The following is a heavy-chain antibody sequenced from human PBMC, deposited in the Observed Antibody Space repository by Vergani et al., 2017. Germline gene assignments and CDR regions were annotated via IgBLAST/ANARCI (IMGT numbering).Heavy chain of an antibody. J-gene: IGHJ6*02. CDR1: GGTFSSYA. Sequence: QVQLVQSGAEVKKPGSSVKVSCKASGGTFSSYAISWVRQAPGQGLEWMGRIIPIFGTANYAQKFQGRVTITADASTSTAYMELSSLRSEDTAVYYCARHFGVVISYYYYYYGMDVWGQGTTVTVSS. CDR3: ARHFGVVISYYYYYYGMDV. CDR2: IIPIFGTA. D-gene: IGHD3-3*01. V-gene: IGHV1-69*18.